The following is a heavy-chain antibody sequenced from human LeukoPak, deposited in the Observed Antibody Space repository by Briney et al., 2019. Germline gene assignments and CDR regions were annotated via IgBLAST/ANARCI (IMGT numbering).Heavy chain of an antibody. CDR1: GGSISSYY. D-gene: IGHD5-12*01. Sequence: SETLSLTCTVSGGSISSYYWSWIRQPPGKGLEWIGYIYYSGSTNYNPSLKSRVTMSVDTSKNQFSLKLSSVTAADTAVYYCARIRGYSLPLDYWGQGTLVTVSS. CDR2: IYYSGST. J-gene: IGHJ4*02. V-gene: IGHV4-59*12. CDR3: ARIRGYSLPLDY.